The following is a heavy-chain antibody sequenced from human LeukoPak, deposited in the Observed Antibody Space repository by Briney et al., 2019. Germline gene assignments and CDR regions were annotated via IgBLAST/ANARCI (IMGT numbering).Heavy chain of an antibody. D-gene: IGHD2-15*01. V-gene: IGHV4-59*01. J-gene: IGHJ6*02. CDR3: ARGGTATYYNGDV. CDR1: GGSISGCY. CDR2: IFDTGST. Sequence: SETLSLTCTVSGGSISGCYWNWIRQPPGEGLEWIGRIFDTGSTDYNPSPKSRVTISVDTSKNQFSMKLTSVTAADTAVYYCARGGTATYYNGDVWGQGTTVTVSS.